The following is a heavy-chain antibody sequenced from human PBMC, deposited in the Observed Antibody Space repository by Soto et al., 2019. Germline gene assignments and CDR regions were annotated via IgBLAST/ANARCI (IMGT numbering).Heavy chain of an antibody. D-gene: IGHD3-16*01. J-gene: IGHJ5*02. CDR1: GFTVSSNY. Sequence: GGSLRLSCAASGFTVSSNYMSWVRQAPGKGLEWVSVIYSGGSTYYADSVKGRFTISRDNSKNTLYLQMNSLRAEDTAVYYCAREPRGGLARFDPWGQGTLVTVSS. V-gene: IGHV3-53*01. CDR3: AREPRGGLARFDP. CDR2: IYSGGST.